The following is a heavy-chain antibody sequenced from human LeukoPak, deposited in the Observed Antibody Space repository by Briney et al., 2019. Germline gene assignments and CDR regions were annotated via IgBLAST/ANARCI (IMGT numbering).Heavy chain of an antibody. CDR2: ISYGGSNK. CDR1: GFTFSSYG. D-gene: IGHD6-19*01. J-gene: IGHJ3*01. V-gene: IGHV3-30*18. CDR3: AKGLNPQWLYDAFDV. Sequence: GGSLRLSCAASGFTFSSYGMHWVRQAPGKGLEWVAVISYGGSNKYYADSVKGRFTISRDNSKNTLYLQMNSLRAEDTAVYYCAKGLNPQWLYDAFDVCGQGTMVTVSS.